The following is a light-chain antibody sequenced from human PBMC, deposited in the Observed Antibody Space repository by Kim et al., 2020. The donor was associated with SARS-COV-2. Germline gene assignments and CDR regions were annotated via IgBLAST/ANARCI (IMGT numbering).Light chain of an antibody. CDR1: SSNIGSNY. J-gene: IGLJ2*01. CDR2: RNN. V-gene: IGLV1-47*01. Sequence: RVNISCSGSSSNIGSNYVYWYQQLPGTAPKLLINRNNQRPYGVPDRFSGSKSGTSAALAISGLRSEDEADYYCAAWDDSLSGHVVFGGGTQLTVL. CDR3: AAWDDSLSGHVV.